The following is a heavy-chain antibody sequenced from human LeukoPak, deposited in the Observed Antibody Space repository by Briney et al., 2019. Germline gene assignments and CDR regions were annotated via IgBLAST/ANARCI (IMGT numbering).Heavy chain of an antibody. CDR1: GFTFSSYS. D-gene: IGHD6-19*01. CDR3: AREGYSSGWFDF. V-gene: IGHV3-21*01. Sequence: GGSLRLSCAASGFTFSSYSMNWVRQAPGKGLEWVSSISTSSSYIYYADSLKGRFTISRDNAKNSLSLQMNSLRAEDTAVYYCAREGYSSGWFDFWGQGTLVTVSS. CDR2: ISTSSSYI. J-gene: IGHJ4*02.